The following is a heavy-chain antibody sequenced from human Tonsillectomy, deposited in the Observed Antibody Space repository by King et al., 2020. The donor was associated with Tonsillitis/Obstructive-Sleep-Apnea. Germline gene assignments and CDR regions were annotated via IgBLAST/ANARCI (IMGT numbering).Heavy chain of an antibody. CDR1: GGSFSDYS. D-gene: IGHD6-19*01. J-gene: IGHJ4*02. CDR2: INHGGST. Sequence: VQLQQWGAGRLKSSETLSLTCAISGGSFSDYSSSWLRQPPGKGLEWIGEINHGGSTDYNPSLKSRVTISLDTSKNHFSLRLRSVTAADTAVYFCARGPSDSSISTLFDYWGQGTLVTVSS. V-gene: IGHV4-34*01. CDR3: ARGPSDSSISTLFDY.